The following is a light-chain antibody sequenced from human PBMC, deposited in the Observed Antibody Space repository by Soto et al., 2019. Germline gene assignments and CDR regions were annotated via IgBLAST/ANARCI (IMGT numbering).Light chain of an antibody. V-gene: IGLV2-23*01. CDR2: EGT. CDR3: CARADTSSVL. CDR1: SRDVGGYNL. J-gene: IGLJ2*01. Sequence: QSALTQPASVSGSPGQSIILSCTGTSRDVGGYNLFSWYQQYPDKAPKLIIYEGTKRPSGVSNRFSGSWSGDTASLTISGLQAEDEADYYCCARADTSSVLFGGGTKVTVL.